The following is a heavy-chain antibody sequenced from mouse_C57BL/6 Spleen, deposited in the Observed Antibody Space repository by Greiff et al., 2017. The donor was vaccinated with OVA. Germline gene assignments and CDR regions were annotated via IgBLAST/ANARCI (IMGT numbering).Heavy chain of an antibody. CDR3: ARSGITTAYYYDMDD. J-gene: IGHJ4*01. CDR2: IWGGGST. Sequence: QVQLKESGPGLVAPSQSLSITCTVSGFSLTSYGVDWVRQPPGQGLEWLGVIWGGGSTNYNSALMSRLSISKDNSTSQVFLQMNSLQTDDTAMYYCARSGITTAYYYDMDDWGQGTSVTVSS. D-gene: IGHD2-4*01. V-gene: IGHV2-9*01. CDR1: GFSLTSYG.